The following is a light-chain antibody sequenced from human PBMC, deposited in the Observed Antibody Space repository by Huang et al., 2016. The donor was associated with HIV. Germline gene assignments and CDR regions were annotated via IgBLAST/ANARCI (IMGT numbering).Light chain of an antibody. J-gene: IGKJ5*01. CDR1: QSVTSY. Sequence: EIVLTQSPATLSLSPGESATLSCRASQSVTSYLGWYQQKPGQSPRLLSYDASNSATGIPTRFGGVGSGTDFTLTISSLEPEDFAIYYCQQRSNWPPPFGQGTRLEI. V-gene: IGKV3-11*01. CDR3: QQRSNWPPP. CDR2: DAS.